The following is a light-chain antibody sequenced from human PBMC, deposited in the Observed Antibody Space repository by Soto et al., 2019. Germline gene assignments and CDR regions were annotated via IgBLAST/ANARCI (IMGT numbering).Light chain of an antibody. V-gene: IGKV1-27*01. CDR1: QAISND. CDR2: AAS. CDR3: QQYGSALGT. J-gene: IGKJ3*01. Sequence: DIPMTQSPSSLSASVGDRVTITCRASQAISNDLAWYQQKPGKVPKLLIYAASTLQSGVPFRFSGSGSGTDFTLTISSLRPEDFATYYCQQYGSALGTFGPGTKVDIK.